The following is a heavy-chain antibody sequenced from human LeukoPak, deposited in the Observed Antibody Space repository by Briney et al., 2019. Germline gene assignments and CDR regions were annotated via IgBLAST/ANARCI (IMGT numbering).Heavy chain of an antibody. CDR3: ARVGYSSXXXDY. CDR2: IIPILGIA. V-gene: IGHV1-69*04. CDR1: GYTFTSYG. J-gene: IGHJ4*02. D-gene: IGHD6-13*01. Sequence: RASVKVSCTASGYTFTSYGISWVRQAPGQGLEWMGRIIPILGIANYAQKFQGRVTITADKSTSTAYMELSSLRSEDTAVYYCARVGYSSXXXDYRGQGTLVTVSS.